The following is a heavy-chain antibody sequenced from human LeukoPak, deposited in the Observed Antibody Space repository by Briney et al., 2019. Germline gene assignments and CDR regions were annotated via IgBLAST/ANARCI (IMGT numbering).Heavy chain of an antibody. CDR2: IYTSGST. CDR1: GGSISSYY. J-gene: IGHJ4*02. D-gene: IGHD5-18*01. CDR3: AREKARESGYSYGYAFDS. V-gene: IGHV4-4*07. Sequence: SETLSLTCTVSGGSISSYYWSWIRQPAGKGLEWIGRIYTSGSTNYNPSLKSRVTMSVDTSKNQFSLKLSSVTAADTAVYYCAREKARESGYSYGYAFDSWGQGTLVTVSS.